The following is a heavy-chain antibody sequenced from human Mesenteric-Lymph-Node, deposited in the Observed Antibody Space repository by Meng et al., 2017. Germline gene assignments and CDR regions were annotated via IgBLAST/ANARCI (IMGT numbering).Heavy chain of an antibody. J-gene: IGHJ4*02. D-gene: IGHD6-19*01. Sequence: ASVKVSCKASGYTFTGYYMHWVRQAPGQGLEWMGWINPNSGGTNYAQKFQGRVIMSVDTSKNQFSLNLSSVTAADTAVYYCARDLYSSGRFDYWGQGTLVTVSS. CDR3: ARDLYSSGRFDY. CDR1: GYTFTGYY. CDR2: INPNSGGT. V-gene: IGHV1-2*02.